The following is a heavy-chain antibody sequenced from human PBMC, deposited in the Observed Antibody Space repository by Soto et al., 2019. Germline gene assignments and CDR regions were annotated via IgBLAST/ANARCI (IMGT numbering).Heavy chain of an antibody. CDR3: VTGHWNYFDY. V-gene: IGHV3-30*03. J-gene: IGHJ4*02. D-gene: IGHD3-3*01. Sequence: QVQLVESGGGVVQPGWSLRLSCAASGFTFSNNGMHWVRQAPGKGLEWVAFISNDESDTYYVDSVKGRFNISRDNSQITLYLKMNSLRGEDTAVYYCVTGHWNYFDYWGQGTLVTVSS. CDR1: GFTFSNNG. CDR2: ISNDESDT.